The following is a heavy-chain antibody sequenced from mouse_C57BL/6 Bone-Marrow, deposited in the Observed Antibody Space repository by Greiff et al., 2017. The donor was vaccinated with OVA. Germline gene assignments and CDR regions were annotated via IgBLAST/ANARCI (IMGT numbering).Heavy chain of an antibody. CDR2: INPNNGGT. CDR1: GYTFTDYN. D-gene: IGHD1-1*01. CDR3: ARFITTVVPDWYFDV. V-gene: IGHV1-18*01. Sequence: EVQLQQSGPELVKPGASVKIPCKASGYTFTDYNMDWVKQSHGKSLEWTGDINPNNGGTIYNQKFKGKATLTVDKSSSTADMELRSLTSEDTAVYYCARFITTVVPDWYFDVWGTGTTVTVSS. J-gene: IGHJ1*03.